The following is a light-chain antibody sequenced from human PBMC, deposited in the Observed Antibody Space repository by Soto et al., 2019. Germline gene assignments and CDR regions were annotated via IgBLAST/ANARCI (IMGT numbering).Light chain of an antibody. CDR1: QSIGLA. Sequence: EIVLTQSPATLSLSPGERATLSCRASQSIGLAIAWYQHKPGQAPRLLIYDASNRATGIPARFSGSGSGTDYTLTISRLEPEDFAVYYCQQYGYSFWTFGQGTKVDIK. J-gene: IGKJ1*01. CDR2: DAS. V-gene: IGKV3-11*01. CDR3: QQYGYSFWT.